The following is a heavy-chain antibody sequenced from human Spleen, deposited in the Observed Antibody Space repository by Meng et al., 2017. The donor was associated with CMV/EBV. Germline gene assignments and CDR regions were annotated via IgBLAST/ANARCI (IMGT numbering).Heavy chain of an antibody. CDR3: ARSVATIPIDY. V-gene: IGHV3-48*03. D-gene: IGHD5-12*01. CDR1: GFTFISHE. J-gene: IGHJ4*02. Sequence: GGSLRLSCAASGFTFISHEMSWIRQAPGKGLEWVSYISSSGVTSHYADSVKGRFTIFRDNAKNSLYLQMNNLRADDTAVYYCARSVATIPIDYWGQGTLVTVSS. CDR2: ISSSGVTS.